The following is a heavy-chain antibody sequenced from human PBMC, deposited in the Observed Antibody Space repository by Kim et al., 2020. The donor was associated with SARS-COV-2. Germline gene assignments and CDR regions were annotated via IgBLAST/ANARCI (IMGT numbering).Heavy chain of an antibody. CDR3: ARDVSGYSSSWYYFDY. CDR1: GGSISTYY. Sequence: SEILSLTCTVSGGSISTYYWSWLRQPPGKGLEWIGNVYYSGSTNYNPSLKSRVTISVDTSKNQFSLKLSSVTAADTAVYYCARDVSGYSSSWYYFDYWGQGTLVTVSS. CDR2: VYYSGST. D-gene: IGHD6-13*01. J-gene: IGHJ4*02. V-gene: IGHV4-59*01.